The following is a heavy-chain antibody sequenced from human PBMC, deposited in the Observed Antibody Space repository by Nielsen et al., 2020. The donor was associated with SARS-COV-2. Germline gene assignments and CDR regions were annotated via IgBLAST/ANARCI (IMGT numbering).Heavy chain of an antibody. CDR2: INTDGSRA. Sequence: GGSLRLSCAGSGFTFSSYYSNWVRQAPGKGLMWVSRINTDGSRAAYADSVKGRFTISRDNARDTVYLQLNSLSADDTAVYYCVRVRDDGHYYDSGPFDYWGQGALVTVSS. V-gene: IGHV3-74*01. J-gene: IGHJ4*02. CDR1: GFTFSSYY. D-gene: IGHD3-10*01. CDR3: VRVRDDGHYYDSGPFDY.